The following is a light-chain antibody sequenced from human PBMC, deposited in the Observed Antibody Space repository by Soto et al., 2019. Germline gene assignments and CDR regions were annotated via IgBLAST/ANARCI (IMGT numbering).Light chain of an antibody. CDR2: NNI. CDR3: AAWDDSLDGFYV. Sequence: QSVLTQPPSASGTPGQRVTISCSGSSSNNGTNTVNWYLQLPGTAPKLLMYNNIQRPSGVPERFSGSKSGTSASLAIGGLQSEDEADYYCAAWDDSLDGFYVFGSGTKFTVL. CDR1: SSNNGTNT. V-gene: IGLV1-44*01. J-gene: IGLJ1*01.